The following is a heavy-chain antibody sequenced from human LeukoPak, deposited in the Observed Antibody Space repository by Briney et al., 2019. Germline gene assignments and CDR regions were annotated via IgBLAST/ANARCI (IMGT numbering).Heavy chain of an antibody. CDR3: ARVLRYYGSVTYYNAGFDY. D-gene: IGHD3-10*01. CDR1: GFTFRNAW. Sequence: GGSLRLSSAASGFTFRNAWMSWVRQAPGKGLEWVANIKPDGSEKYYVDSVKGRFSISRDNAKNSLYLQMNSLRAEDTAVYYSARVLRYYGSVTYYNAGFDYWGQGTLVTVSS. CDR2: IKPDGSEK. J-gene: IGHJ4*02. V-gene: IGHV3-7*01.